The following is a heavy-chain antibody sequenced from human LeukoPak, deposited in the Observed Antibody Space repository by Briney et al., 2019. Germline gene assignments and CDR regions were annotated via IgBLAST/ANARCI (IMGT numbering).Heavy chain of an antibody. CDR2: IIPILGIA. J-gene: IGHJ4*02. CDR3: ARDQADSSGYLFDY. Sequence: TVKVSCKASGGTFSSYTISWVRQAPGQGLEWMGRIIPILGIANYAQKFQGRVTITADKSTSTAYMELSSLRSEDTAVYYCARDQADSSGYLFDYWGQGTLVTVSS. D-gene: IGHD3-22*01. CDR1: GGTFSSYT. V-gene: IGHV1-69*04.